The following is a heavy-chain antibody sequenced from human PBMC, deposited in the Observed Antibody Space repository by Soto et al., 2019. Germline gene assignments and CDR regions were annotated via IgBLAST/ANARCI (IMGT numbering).Heavy chain of an antibody. CDR2: IKSKTDGGTT. CDR3: YLRYFDWYPDY. CDR1: GFTFSSYW. D-gene: IGHD3-9*01. J-gene: IGHJ4*02. V-gene: IGHV3-15*01. Sequence: GGSLRLSCAASGFTFSSYWMHWVRQAPGKGLEWVGRIKSKTDGGTTDYAAPVKGRFTISRDDSKNTLYLQMNSLKTEDTAVYYCYLRYFDWYPDYWGQGTLVTVSS.